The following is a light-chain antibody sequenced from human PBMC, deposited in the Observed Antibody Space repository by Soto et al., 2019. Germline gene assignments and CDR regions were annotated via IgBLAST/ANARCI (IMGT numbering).Light chain of an antibody. V-gene: IGKV3-15*01. CDR2: GAS. CDR1: QSVSSN. Sequence: EIVMTQSPATLSVSPGERATLSCRASQSVSSNLAWYQQKPGQAPRLLIYGASTQATGIPARFSGSGSGTEFTLTISSLQSEDFAVYYCQQYNNWPPMAFGQGTKVEIK. J-gene: IGKJ1*01. CDR3: QQYNNWPPMA.